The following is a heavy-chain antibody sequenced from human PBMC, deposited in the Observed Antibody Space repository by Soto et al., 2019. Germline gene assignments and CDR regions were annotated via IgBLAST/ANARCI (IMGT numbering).Heavy chain of an antibody. CDR1: GYTFTSYG. Sequence: ASVKVSCKASGYTFTSYGISWVRQAPGQGLEWMGWISAYNGNTNYAQKLQGRVTMTTDTSTSTAYMELRSLRSDDTAVYYCARGSHYYDSSGYDFDYWGQGTLVTVSS. CDR3: ARGSHYYDSSGYDFDY. J-gene: IGHJ4*02. D-gene: IGHD3-22*01. V-gene: IGHV1-18*04. CDR2: ISAYNGNT.